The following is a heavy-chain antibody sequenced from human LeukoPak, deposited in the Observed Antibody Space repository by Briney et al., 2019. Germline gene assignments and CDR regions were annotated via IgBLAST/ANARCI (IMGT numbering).Heavy chain of an antibody. CDR3: AKDVLAGYSSVSSAFAI. CDR1: GFTFSSYG. V-gene: IGHV3-30*02. J-gene: IGHJ3*02. CDR2: IRYDGSNK. D-gene: IGHD3-9*01. Sequence: GGSLRLSCAASGFTFSSYGMHWVRQALGKGLEGVAFIRYDGSNKYYADSVKGRFTISRDNYKNTLYLQMNSLRVEDTAVYYCAKDVLAGYSSVSSAFAIWGQGTMVTVSS.